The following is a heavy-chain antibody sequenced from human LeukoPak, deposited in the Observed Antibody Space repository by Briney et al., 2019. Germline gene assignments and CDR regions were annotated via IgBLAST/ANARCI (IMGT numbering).Heavy chain of an antibody. Sequence: GRSLRLSCTASGFTFGDYAMSWVRQAPGKGLEWGGFIRSKAYGGTTEYAASVKGRFTISRDDSKSIAYLQMNSLKTEDTAVYYCTRVPIMITFGGVIVQDYWGQGTLVTVSS. D-gene: IGHD3-16*02. J-gene: IGHJ4*02. CDR1: GFTFGDYA. V-gene: IGHV3-49*04. CDR3: TRVPIMITFGGVIVQDY. CDR2: IRSKAYGGTT.